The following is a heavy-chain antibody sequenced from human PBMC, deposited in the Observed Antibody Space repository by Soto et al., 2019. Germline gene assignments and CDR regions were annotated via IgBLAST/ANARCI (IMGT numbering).Heavy chain of an antibody. CDR2: TYQSGVT. J-gene: IGHJ5*02. CDR3: AGMPYTSGLRFDP. V-gene: IGHV4-30-2*01. CDR1: GDSYRISTYA. Sequence: TLYRPYNRSGDSYRISTYAWGSIRQKPGKAFPWIGFTYQSGVTSYNPSLASRVSISLDRSNNQCSLKLKSVTAADTAVYFCAGMPYTSGLRFDPWGPGTLVTVSS. D-gene: IGHD6-19*01.